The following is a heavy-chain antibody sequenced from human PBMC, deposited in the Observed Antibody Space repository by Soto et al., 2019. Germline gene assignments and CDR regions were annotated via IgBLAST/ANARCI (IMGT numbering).Heavy chain of an antibody. Sequence: QVQLVESGGGVVQPGRSLRLSCAASGFTFSSYGMHWVRQAPGKGLEWVAVISYDGSNTYYADSVKGRFTISRDNSKNTLDLQMNSLGAEDTAVYYCAKDLGHGGRGAFDIWGQGTMVTVSS. CDR2: ISYDGSNT. J-gene: IGHJ3*02. V-gene: IGHV3-30*18. D-gene: IGHD7-27*01. CDR3: AKDLGHGGRGAFDI. CDR1: GFTFSSYG.